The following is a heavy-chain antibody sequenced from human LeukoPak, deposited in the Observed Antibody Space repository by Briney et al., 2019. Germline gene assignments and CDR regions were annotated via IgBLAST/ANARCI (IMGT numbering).Heavy chain of an antibody. CDR1: GYTFTMYA. Sequence: GASVKVSCKASGYTFTMYAINWLRQAPGQGLEWMGWINMYTANPAYAQGFTEWFVFSLDTSVTTAYLQISNLKTEDTAVYYCARHDNDDDFDYWGQGTLVTVSS. D-gene: IGHD3-16*01. J-gene: IGHJ4*02. CDR3: ARHDNDDDFDY. CDR2: INMYTANP. V-gene: IGHV7-4-1*02.